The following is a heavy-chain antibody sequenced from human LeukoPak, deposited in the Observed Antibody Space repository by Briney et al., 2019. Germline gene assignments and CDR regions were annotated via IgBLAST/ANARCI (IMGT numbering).Heavy chain of an antibody. D-gene: IGHD3-22*01. Sequence: SETLSLTCTVSGGSISSYYWSWIRQPAGKGLEWIGRIYTSGSTNYNPSLKSRVTMSVDTSKNQFSLKLSSVTAADTAVYYCARGLRIYYYDSSGYLDYWGQGTLVTVSS. V-gene: IGHV4-4*07. CDR3: ARGLRIYYYDSSGYLDY. CDR2: IYTSGST. CDR1: GGSISSYY. J-gene: IGHJ4*02.